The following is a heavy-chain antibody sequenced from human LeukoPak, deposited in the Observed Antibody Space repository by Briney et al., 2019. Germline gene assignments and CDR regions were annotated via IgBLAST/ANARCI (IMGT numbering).Heavy chain of an antibody. CDR2: ISASGITT. CDR3: AKVRLSGVERTQY. J-gene: IGHJ1*01. V-gene: IGHV3-23*01. CDR1: GFTFSIYA. Sequence: PGGSLRLSCAASGFTFSIYAMSWGRQVPGKGLEWVSGISASGITTYYADSVKGRFTISRDNSKNTLYLQMDSLRAEDTAIYYCAKVRLSGVERTQYWGQGTLVTVSS. D-gene: IGHD3-3*01.